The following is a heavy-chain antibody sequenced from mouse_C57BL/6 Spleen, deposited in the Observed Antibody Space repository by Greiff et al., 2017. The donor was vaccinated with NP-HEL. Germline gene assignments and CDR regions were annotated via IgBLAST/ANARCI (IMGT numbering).Heavy chain of an antibody. Sequence: QVQLQQSGPELVKPGASVKISCKASGYAFSSSWMNWVKQRPGKGLEWIGRIYPGDGDTNYNGKFKGKATLTADKSSSTAYMQLSSLTSEGSAVYFCAGLNWALFDYWGKGTTLTVSS. CDR1: GYAFSSSW. D-gene: IGHD4-1*01. V-gene: IGHV1-82*01. CDR2: IYPGDGDT. CDR3: AGLNWALFDY. J-gene: IGHJ2*01.